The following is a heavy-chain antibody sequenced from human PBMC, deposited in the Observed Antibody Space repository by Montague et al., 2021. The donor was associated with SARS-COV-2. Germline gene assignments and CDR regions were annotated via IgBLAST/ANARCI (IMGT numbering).Heavy chain of an antibody. CDR2: ITASSSYI. Sequence: SLRLSCAASGFIFRDYTMNWVHQAPGKGLEWVSSITASSSYIYHADSLKGRFTISRDNAKNSLFLQMNSLRAEDTAVYYCAREDVYEGGGIFDYWGQGTLVAVSS. J-gene: IGHJ4*02. CDR3: AREDVYEGGGIFDY. V-gene: IGHV3-21*01. CDR1: GFIFRDYT. D-gene: IGHD5/OR15-5a*01.